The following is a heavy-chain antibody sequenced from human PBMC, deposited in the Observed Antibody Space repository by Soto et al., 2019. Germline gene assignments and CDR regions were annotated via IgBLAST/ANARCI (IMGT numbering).Heavy chain of an antibody. D-gene: IGHD6-19*01. CDR3: AREGIAVAGSYFDY. Sequence: EVQLVESGGGLVKPGGSLRLSCAASGFTFSSYSMNWVRQAPGKGLEWVSSISSSSSYIYYADSVKGRFTISRDNAKNSLSLQMHSLRAEDTAVYYCAREGIAVAGSYFDYWGQGTLVTVSS. CDR1: GFTFSSYS. V-gene: IGHV3-21*01. J-gene: IGHJ4*02. CDR2: ISSSSSYI.